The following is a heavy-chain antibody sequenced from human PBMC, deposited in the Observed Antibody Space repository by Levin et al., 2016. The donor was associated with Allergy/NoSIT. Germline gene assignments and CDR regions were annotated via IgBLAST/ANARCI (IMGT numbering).Heavy chain of an antibody. J-gene: IGHJ6*02. V-gene: IGHV1-2*02. CDR3: ASDLYYYGSGSYYKGYYYYGMDV. CDR2: INPNSGGT. Sequence: ASVKVSCKASGYTFTGYYMHWVRQAPGQGLEWMGWINPNSGGTNYAQKFQGRVTMTRDTSISTAYMELSRLRSDDTAVYYCASDLYYYGSGSYYKGYYYYGMDVWGQGTTVTVSS. CDR1: GYTFTGYY. D-gene: IGHD3-10*01.